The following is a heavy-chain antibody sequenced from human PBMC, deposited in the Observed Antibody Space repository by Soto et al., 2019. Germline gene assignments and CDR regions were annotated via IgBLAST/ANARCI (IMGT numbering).Heavy chain of an antibody. D-gene: IGHD3-3*01. V-gene: IGHV1-2*04. J-gene: IGHJ4*02. CDR2: INPNSGGT. CDR3: ASGVLLSWAY. Sequence: QVQLLQSGAQAKKPGASVKVSCKASGYTFTGYYMHWVRQAPGQGLEWMGWINPNSGGTNYAREFQGWLTMTRDTSIITVYMQLSRLRSDDTAVYYCASGVLLSWAYWGQGTLVTVSS. CDR1: GYTFTGYY.